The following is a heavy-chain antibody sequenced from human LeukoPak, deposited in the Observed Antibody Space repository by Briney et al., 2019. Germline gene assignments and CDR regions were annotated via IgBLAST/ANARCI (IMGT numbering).Heavy chain of an antibody. V-gene: IGHV4-59*01. J-gene: IGHJ6*04. Sequence: SETLSLTCTVSGGSITSYYWSWIRQPPGKGLEYIGYIYYSGSTNYNPSLKSRVTMSVDTSKNQFSLKLSSVTAADTAVYYCAVGYSYAFMDVWGNGTTVTASS. CDR1: GGSITSYY. D-gene: IGHD5-18*01. CDR3: AVGYSYAFMDV. CDR2: IYYSGST.